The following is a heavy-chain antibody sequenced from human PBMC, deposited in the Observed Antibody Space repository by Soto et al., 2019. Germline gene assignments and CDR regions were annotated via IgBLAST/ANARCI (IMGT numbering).Heavy chain of an antibody. J-gene: IGHJ4*02. V-gene: IGHV1-18*01. CDR1: GYTFNFYG. CDR2: ISGFNGNT. CDR3: ARIGVASGHESPDFDS. Sequence: AAVKVSCKASGYTFNFYGITWVRQAPGQGLEWMGWISGFNGNTNYAADLQGRVTMTTDTSTSTAYMELRGLRSDDTAVYYCARIGVASGHESPDFDSWGQGTLVTVSS.